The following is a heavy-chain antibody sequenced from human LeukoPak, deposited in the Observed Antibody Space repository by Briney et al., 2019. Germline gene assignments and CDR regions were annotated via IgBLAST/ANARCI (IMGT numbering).Heavy chain of an antibody. CDR3: ASHKYPVQAFDV. CDR2: IHHSGST. J-gene: IGHJ3*01. D-gene: IGHD2-2*02. Sequence: SATLSLTCAVYGGSFNDYYWSWIRQSPGTGLEWIGEIHHSGSTNYNSSLESRVTMSIDTSNNQFSLKLTSVTAADTAVYYCASHKYPVQAFDVWGQGTMVTVSS. CDR1: GGSFNDYY. V-gene: IGHV4-34*01.